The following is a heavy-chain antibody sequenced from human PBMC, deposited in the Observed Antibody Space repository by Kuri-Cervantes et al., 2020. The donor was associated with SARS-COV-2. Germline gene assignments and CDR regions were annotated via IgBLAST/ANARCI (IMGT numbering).Heavy chain of an antibody. Sequence: ESLKISCTVSGYSISSGYYWGWTRQPPGKGLEWIGSIYHSGSTYYNPSLKSRVTISVDTSKNQFSLKLSSVTAADTAVYYCARSGSYPYYYYYMDVWGKGTTVTVSS. CDR2: IYHSGST. CDR1: GYSISSGYY. CDR3: ARSGSYPYYYYYMDV. J-gene: IGHJ6*03. V-gene: IGHV4-38-2*02. D-gene: IGHD1-26*01.